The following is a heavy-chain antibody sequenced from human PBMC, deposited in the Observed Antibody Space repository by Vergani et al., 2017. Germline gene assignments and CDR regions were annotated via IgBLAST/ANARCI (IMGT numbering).Heavy chain of an antibody. V-gene: IGHV3-23*01. J-gene: IGHJ4*02. CDR3: AKESDSSSWYCPLAY. D-gene: IGHD6-13*01. CDR1: GFTFSSYA. CDR2: ISGSGGST. Sequence: EVQLLESGGGLVQPGGSLRLSCAASGFTFSSYAMSWVHQAPGKGLEWVSAISGSGGSTYYAGSVKSRFTISRDNSKNTLYLQMNSLRAEDTAVYYCAKESDSSSWYCPLAYWGQGTLVTVSS.